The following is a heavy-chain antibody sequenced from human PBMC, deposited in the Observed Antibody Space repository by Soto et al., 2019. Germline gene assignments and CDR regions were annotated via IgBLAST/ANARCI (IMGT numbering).Heavy chain of an antibody. CDR3: ATDSKDSSCLWAFDI. D-gene: IGHD3-22*01. CDR2: IIPIFGTA. V-gene: IGHV1-69*06. CDR1: GGSVSSYA. Sequence: SVKVCCKASGGSVSSYALSWVRQAPGQGLEWMGGIIPIFGTANYAQKFQGRVTITADKSTSTAYMELSSLRSEDTAVYYCATDSKDSSCLWAFDIWRQGSIVTVTS. J-gene: IGHJ3*02.